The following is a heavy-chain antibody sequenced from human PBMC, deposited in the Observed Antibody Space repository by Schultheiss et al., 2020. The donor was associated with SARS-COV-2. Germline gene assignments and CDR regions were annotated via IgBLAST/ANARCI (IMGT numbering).Heavy chain of an antibody. D-gene: IGHD3-3*01. Sequence: GGSLRLSCAASGFTFDDYATHWVRQAPGKGLEWVSGISWNSGSIGYADSVKGRFTISRDNAKNSLYLQMNSLRAEDTALYYCAKDIDYDFWSGYHCFDYWGQGTLVTVSS. CDR2: ISWNSGSI. CDR3: AKDIDYDFWSGYHCFDY. CDR1: GFTFDDYA. J-gene: IGHJ4*02. V-gene: IGHV3-9*01.